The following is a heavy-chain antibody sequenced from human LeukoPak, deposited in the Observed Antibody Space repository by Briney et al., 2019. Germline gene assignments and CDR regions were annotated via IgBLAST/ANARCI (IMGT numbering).Heavy chain of an antibody. Sequence: PGGSLRLSCAASGFTFSGHGMHWVRRAPGQGLDWVAYIRSDGSIQEYADSVKGRFTISRDNSKNTLYLQMNSLRAEDTAVYYCAKDTEDTAMVTGDYWGQGTLVTVSS. V-gene: IGHV3-30*02. D-gene: IGHD5-18*01. J-gene: IGHJ4*02. CDR3: AKDTEDTAMVTGDY. CDR2: IRSDGSIQ. CDR1: GFTFSGHG.